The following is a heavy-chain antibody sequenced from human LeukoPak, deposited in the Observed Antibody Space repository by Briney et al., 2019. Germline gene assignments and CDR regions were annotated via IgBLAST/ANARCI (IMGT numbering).Heavy chain of an antibody. CDR2: ISAYNGNT. CDR3: ARAAVAGGFDY. CDR1: GYTFTGYY. Sequence: GASVNVSCKASGYTFTGYYLHWVRQAPGQGLEWMGWISAYNGNTNYAQKLQGRVTMTTDTSTSTAYMELRSLRSDDTAVYYCARAAVAGGFDYWGQGTLVTVSS. V-gene: IGHV1-18*04. J-gene: IGHJ4*02. D-gene: IGHD6-19*01.